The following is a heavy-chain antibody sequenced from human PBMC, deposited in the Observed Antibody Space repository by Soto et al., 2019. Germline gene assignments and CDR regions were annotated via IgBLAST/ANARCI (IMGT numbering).Heavy chain of an antibody. J-gene: IGHJ5*02. Sequence: AGSMRIWRAACGFTFSIYGMSWVGKEEGKGLEWVSAISGSGGSTYYADSVKGRFTISRDNSKNTLYLQMNSLRAEDTAVYYCARDGGYGDYVLTLFDPWGQGTLVTVSS. D-gene: IGHD4-17*01. V-gene: IGHV3-23*01. CDR3: ARDGGYGDYVLTLFDP. CDR2: ISGSGGST. CDR1: GFTFSIYG.